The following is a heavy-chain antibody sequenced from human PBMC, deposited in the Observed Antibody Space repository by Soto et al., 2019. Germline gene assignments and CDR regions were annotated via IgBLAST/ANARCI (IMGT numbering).Heavy chain of an antibody. D-gene: IGHD6-19*01. CDR1: GFTFSSYS. CDR3: ARAQYGSGWSLWGDY. J-gene: IGHJ4*02. Sequence: GGSLRLSCAASGFTFSSYSMNWVRQAPGKGLEWVSSISGSSSYIYYADSVKGRFTISRDNAKNSLYLQMNSLRAGDTAVYYCARAQYGSGWSLWGDYWGQGTLVTVSS. CDR2: ISGSSSYI. V-gene: IGHV3-21*01.